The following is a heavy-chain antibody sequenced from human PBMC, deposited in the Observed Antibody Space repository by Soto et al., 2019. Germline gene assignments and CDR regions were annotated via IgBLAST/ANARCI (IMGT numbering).Heavy chain of an antibody. J-gene: IGHJ6*02. CDR3: ARDLRAAGRPGMDV. V-gene: IGHV1-69*01. Sequence: QVQLVQSGAEVKKPGSSVKVSCKASGGTFSSYAISWVRQAPGQGLEWMGGIIPFFGTANYAQNFQGRVTITADESTGTAYMELSSLRSVDTAVYYCARDLRAAGRPGMDVWGQGTTVTVSS. CDR2: IIPFFGTA. D-gene: IGHD6-25*01. CDR1: GGTFSSYA.